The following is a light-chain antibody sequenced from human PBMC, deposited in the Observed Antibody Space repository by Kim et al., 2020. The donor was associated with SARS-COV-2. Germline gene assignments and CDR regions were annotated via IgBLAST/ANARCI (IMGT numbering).Light chain of an antibody. V-gene: IGKV3-15*01. CDR1: PTISTN. Sequence: SVSTGESATHSRRASPTISTNLSWYQHKPGQAPRLLIHYASVRATTVSARFSGSGSGTDFTLTISSLRSEDSALYYCQQYSDWPQTFGQGTKLEI. CDR3: QQYSDWPQT. CDR2: YAS. J-gene: IGKJ2*01.